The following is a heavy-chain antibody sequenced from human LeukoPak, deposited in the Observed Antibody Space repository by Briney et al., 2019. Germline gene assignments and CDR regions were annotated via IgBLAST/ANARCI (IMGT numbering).Heavy chain of an antibody. V-gene: IGHV3-72*01. CDR1: GYIFSHHY. CDR2: IRNKVNSYST. J-gene: IGHJ4*02. Sequence: PGGSLRLSCVASGYIFSHHYMDWIRQAPGKGLEHVSRIRNKVNSYSTEHAASVKGRFTISSYDSKKYLSLQMNSLDLGDVAPYYCVIPSLQGPGWSDFDSRRQGTLATVPS. D-gene: IGHD2-15*01. CDR3: VIPSLQGPGWSDFDS.